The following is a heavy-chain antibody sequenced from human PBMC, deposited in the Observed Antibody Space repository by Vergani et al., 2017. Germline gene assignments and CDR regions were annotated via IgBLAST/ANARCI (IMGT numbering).Heavy chain of an antibody. V-gene: IGHV1-69*04. D-gene: IGHD2-15*01. CDR1: ENTFSSYP. Sequence: QVQLVQSGAEVKKPGSSVKVSCKASENTFSSYPFSWVRQASGQGLEWMGRIIPMVDVTNYAQKFQGRVTITANKSTYTAYMELTGLTSEDTAIYYCAIDYSEXHFAGRVGRFFDSWGQGTLVTVSS. J-gene: IGHJ4*02. CDR2: IIPMVDVT. CDR3: AIDYSEXHFAGRVGRFFDS.